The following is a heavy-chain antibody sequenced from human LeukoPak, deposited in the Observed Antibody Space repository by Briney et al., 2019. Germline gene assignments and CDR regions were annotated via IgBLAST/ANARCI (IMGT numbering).Heavy chain of an antibody. CDR2: INPSGGST. Sequence: ASVKVSCKASGYTFTSYYMHWARQAPGQGLEWMGIINPSGGSTSYAQKFQGRVTMTRDTSTSTVYMELSSLRSEDTAVYYCARDFPLFGGVIVPFGYWGQGTLVTVSS. J-gene: IGHJ4*02. CDR3: ARDFPLFGGVIVPFGY. V-gene: IGHV1-46*01. CDR1: GYTFTSYY. D-gene: IGHD3-16*02.